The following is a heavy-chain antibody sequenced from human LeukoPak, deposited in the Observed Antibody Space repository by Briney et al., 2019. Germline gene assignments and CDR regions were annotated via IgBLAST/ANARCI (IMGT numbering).Heavy chain of an antibody. CDR2: INPSGGST. J-gene: IGHJ4*02. CDR1: GYTFTSYY. CDR3: ARPRDGYNYDY. D-gene: IGHD5-24*01. Sequence: GASVKVSCKASGYTFTSYYMHWVRQAPGQGLEWMGIINPSGGSTRYSQKFQGRVTMTRDLSTTTVYMDLSSLRSDDTAVYYCARPRDGYNYDYWGQGTLVTVSS. V-gene: IGHV1-46*01.